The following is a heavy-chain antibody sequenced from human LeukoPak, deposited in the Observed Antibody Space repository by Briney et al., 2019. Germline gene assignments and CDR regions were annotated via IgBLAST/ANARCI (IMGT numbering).Heavy chain of an antibody. Sequence: ASVKVSCKSFGYTFADYNMHWVRQVPGQRLEWMGWIDRENGDTKYAQKFQGRVTMTRDTSKSTAYMVLRGLTSDDTAIYYCARGDMYFQDSTYRSFDHWGQGTLVTVSS. J-gene: IGHJ4*02. CDR3: ARGDMYFQDSTYRSFDH. D-gene: IGHD2/OR15-2a*01. V-gene: IGHV1-2*02. CDR1: GYTFADYN. CDR2: IDRENGDT.